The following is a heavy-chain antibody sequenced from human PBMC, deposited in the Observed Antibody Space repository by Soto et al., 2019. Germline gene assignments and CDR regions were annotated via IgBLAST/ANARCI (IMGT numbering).Heavy chain of an antibody. D-gene: IGHD1-1*01. CDR2: ISSSSNYI. V-gene: IGHV3-21*06. Sequence: GGSLRLSCVASGFSFRSYSMNWVRQAPGKGLEWVSSISSSSNYIYYADSVKGRFSISSDNAKNSLFLQMNSLRDEDTAVYYCARDLNWNDGSDYYSGMDVWGQGTTVTVSS. J-gene: IGHJ6*02. CDR1: GFSFRSYS. CDR3: ARDLNWNDGSDYYSGMDV.